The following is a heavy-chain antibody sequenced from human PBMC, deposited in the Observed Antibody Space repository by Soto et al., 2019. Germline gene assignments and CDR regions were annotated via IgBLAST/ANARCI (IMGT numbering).Heavy chain of an antibody. CDR3: ARERDYMDV. J-gene: IGHJ6*03. Sequence: ASETLSLTCTVSGGSISSYYWSWIRQPPGKGLEWIGYIYYSGSTNYNPSLKSRVTISVDTSKNQFSLKLSSVTAADTAVYYCARERDYMDVWGKGTTVTVSS. CDR1: GGSISSYY. V-gene: IGHV4-59*01. CDR2: IYYSGST.